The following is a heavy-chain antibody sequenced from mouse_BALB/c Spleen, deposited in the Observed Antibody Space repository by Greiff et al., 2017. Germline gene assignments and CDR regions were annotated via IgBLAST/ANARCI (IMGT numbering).Heavy chain of an antibody. CDR2: ISSGGSYT. CDR1: GFTFSSYT. Sequence: EVKLMESGGGLVKPGGSLKLSCAASGFTFSSYTMSWVRQTPEKRLEWVATISSGGSYTYYPDSVKGRFTISRDNAKNTLYLQMSSLKSEDTAMYYCTREGGNYFYYAMDYWGQGTSVTVSS. J-gene: IGHJ4*01. V-gene: IGHV5-6-4*01. CDR3: TREGGNYFYYAMDY. D-gene: IGHD2-1*01.